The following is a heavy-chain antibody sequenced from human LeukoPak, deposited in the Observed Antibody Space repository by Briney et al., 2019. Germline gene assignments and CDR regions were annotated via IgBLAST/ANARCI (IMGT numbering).Heavy chain of an antibody. D-gene: IGHD1-26*01. Sequence: GGSLSLSCAASGFTFSSYAMHWVRQAPVKGLEWVAVISYDGSNKYYADSVKGRFTISRDNSKNTLYLQMNSLRAEDTAVYYCARGQTNIRSGSFDYWGQGTLVTVSS. V-gene: IGHV3-30*04. CDR2: ISYDGSNK. CDR3: ARGQTNIRSGSFDY. CDR1: GFTFSSYA. J-gene: IGHJ4*02.